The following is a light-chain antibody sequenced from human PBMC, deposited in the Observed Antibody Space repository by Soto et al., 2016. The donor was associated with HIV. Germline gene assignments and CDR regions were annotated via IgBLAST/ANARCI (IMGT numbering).Light chain of an antibody. J-gene: IGLJ3*02. V-gene: IGLV3-21*01. CDR1: NIGSKS. CDR3: QAWDSSTGVV. CDR2: DDA. Sequence: SYVLTQPPSVSLAPGKTAEIPCGGNNIGSKSVHWYQQKPGQAPVLVLFDDAERPSGIPERFSGSNSGHTATLTISRVEAGDEADYYCQAWDSSTGVVFGGGTKLTVL.